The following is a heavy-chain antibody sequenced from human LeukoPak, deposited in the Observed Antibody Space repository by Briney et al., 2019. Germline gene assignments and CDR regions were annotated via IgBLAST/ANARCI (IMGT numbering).Heavy chain of an antibody. D-gene: IGHD6-19*01. CDR3: ATGVAVRDEYFQH. J-gene: IGHJ1*01. Sequence: ASVKVSCKASGYTFTSHDINWVRQAPGKGLEWMGGFDPEDGETIYAQKFQGRVTMTEDTSTDTAYMELSSLRSEDTAVYYCATGVAVRDEYFQHWGQGTLVTVSS. V-gene: IGHV1-24*01. CDR1: GYTFTSHD. CDR2: FDPEDGET.